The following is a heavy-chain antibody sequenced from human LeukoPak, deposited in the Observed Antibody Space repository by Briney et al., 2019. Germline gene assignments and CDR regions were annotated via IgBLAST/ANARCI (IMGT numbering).Heavy chain of an antibody. CDR2: ISGSGGST. Sequence: GGSLRLSCAASGFTFSSYAMSWVRQAPGKGLQWVSTISGSGGSTYYADSVKGRFTISRDNSKNTPYLQMNSLRADDTAVYYCARRPGLERYYFDYWGQGTLVTVSS. J-gene: IGHJ4*02. CDR3: ARRPGLERYYFDY. V-gene: IGHV3-23*01. CDR1: GFTFSSYA. D-gene: IGHD1-1*01.